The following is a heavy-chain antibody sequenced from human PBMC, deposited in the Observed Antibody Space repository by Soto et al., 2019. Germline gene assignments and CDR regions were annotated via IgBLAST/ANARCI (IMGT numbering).Heavy chain of an antibody. D-gene: IGHD2-21*01. CDR1: GYTFTNYA. Sequence: QVQQVQSGAEVKKPGASVKVSCKASGYTFTNYAFSWVRQAPGQVLAWMGWISAYNGNTNYPQKLQGRVTMTTDTSTSTAYMELRSLRSDDTAVYYCARDLEASGPCDCGGQGTLVTVSS. CDR3: ARDLEASGPCDC. J-gene: IGHJ4*02. CDR2: ISAYNGNT. V-gene: IGHV1-18*01.